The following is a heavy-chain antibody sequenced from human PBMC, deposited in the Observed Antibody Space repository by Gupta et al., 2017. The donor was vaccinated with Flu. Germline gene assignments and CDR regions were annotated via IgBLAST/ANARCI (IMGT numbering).Heavy chain of an antibody. J-gene: IGHJ6*02. Sequence: YHTDSVKGRFTISRDNSKNTPYLQMSGLRIEDTAVYYCEKAWRWNNNIYGMNVWGQGTTVTVSS. V-gene: IGHV3-30*02. CDR3: EKAWRWNNNIYGMNV. D-gene: IGHD1-1*01.